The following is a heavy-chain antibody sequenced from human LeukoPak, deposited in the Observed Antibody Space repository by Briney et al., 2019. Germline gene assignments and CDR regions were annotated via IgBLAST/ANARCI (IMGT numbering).Heavy chain of an antibody. CDR3: ARDSCSGGSCYSFYYYYGMDV. Sequence: PGGSLRLSCAASGFTFSDYYMSWIRQAPGKGLEWVSYISSSGSTIYYADSVKGRFTISRDNAKNSLYLQMNSLRAEDTAVYYCARDSCSGGSCYSFYYYYGMDVWGQGTTVTVSS. V-gene: IGHV3-11*01. CDR1: GFTFSDYY. D-gene: IGHD2-15*01. J-gene: IGHJ6*02. CDR2: ISSSGSTI.